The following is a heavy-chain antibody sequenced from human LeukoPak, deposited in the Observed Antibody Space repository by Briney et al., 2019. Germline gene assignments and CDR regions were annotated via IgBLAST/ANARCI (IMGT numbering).Heavy chain of an antibody. V-gene: IGHV4-34*01. CDR2: INHSGST. CDR3: ARKTVESYYYDSSGYKD. Sequence: SETLSLTCAVYGGSFSGYYWSWIRQPPGKGLEWIGEINHSGSTNYNPSLKSRVTISVDTSKNQFSLKLSSVTAADTAVYYCARKTVESYYYDSSGYKDWGQGTLVTVSS. J-gene: IGHJ4*02. D-gene: IGHD3-22*01. CDR1: GGSFSGYY.